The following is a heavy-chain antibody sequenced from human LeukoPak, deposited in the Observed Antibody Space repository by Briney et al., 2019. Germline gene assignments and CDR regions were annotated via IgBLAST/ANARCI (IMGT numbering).Heavy chain of an antibody. D-gene: IGHD5-12*01. CDR1: GGSISSGGYY. V-gene: IGHV4-31*03. CDR3: ARTPVASSGYEPGFDY. J-gene: IGHJ4*02. CDR2: IYYSGST. Sequence: SETLSLTCTVSGGSISSGGYYWSWIRQHPGKGLEWIGYIYYSGSTYYNPSLKSRLTISLDTSKNQFSLKLTSVTAADTAVYYCARTPVASSGYEPGFDYWGQGTLVTVSS.